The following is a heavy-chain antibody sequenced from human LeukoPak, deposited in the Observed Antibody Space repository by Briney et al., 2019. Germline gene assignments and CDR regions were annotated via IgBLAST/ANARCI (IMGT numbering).Heavy chain of an antibody. CDR2: IIPIFGTA. CDR1: GGTFSSYA. Sequence: SVKVSCKASGGTFSSYAISWVRQAPGQGLEWMGGIIPIFGTANYAQKFQGRVTITTDESTSTAYMELSSLRSEDTAVYYCARPQSSGPYLWGNWFDHWGQGTLVTVSS. D-gene: IGHD6-19*01. J-gene: IGHJ5*02. V-gene: IGHV1-69*05. CDR3: ARPQSSGPYLWGNWFDH.